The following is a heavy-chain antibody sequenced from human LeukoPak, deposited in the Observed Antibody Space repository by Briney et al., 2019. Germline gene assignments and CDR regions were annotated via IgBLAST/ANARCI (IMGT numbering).Heavy chain of an antibody. V-gene: IGHV3-11*01. D-gene: IGHD2-2*02. CDR2: ISSSGSTI. J-gene: IGHJ6*02. CDR3: ARVEYCSSTSCYSPKRNYYYYGMDV. Sequence: LGGSLRLSCAASGFTFIDYYMSWIRQAPGKGLEWVSYISSSGSTIYYADSVKGRFTISRDNAKNSLYLQMNSLRAEDTAVYYCARVEYCSSTSCYSPKRNYYYYGMDVWGQGTTVTVSS. CDR1: GFTFIDYY.